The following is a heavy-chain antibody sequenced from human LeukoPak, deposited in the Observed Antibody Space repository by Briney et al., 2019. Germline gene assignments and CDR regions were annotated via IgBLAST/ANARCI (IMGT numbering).Heavy chain of an antibody. CDR2: INSDGSST. CDR3: AREMATITGFDY. Sequence: PGGSLRLSCVASGFTFSSYSMNWVRQAPGKGLVWVSRINSDGSSTSYADSVKGRFTISRDNAKNTLYLQMNSLRAEDTAVYYCAREMATITGFDYWGQGTLVTVSS. D-gene: IGHD5-24*01. J-gene: IGHJ4*02. V-gene: IGHV3-74*01. CDR1: GFTFSSYS.